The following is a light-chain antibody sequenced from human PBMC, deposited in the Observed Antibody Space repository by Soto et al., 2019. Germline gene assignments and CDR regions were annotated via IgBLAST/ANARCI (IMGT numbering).Light chain of an antibody. Sequence: DIQMTQSPSTLSASVGDRVAITCRASQSITNRLAWYQLKPGKAPKVLIYDALNLESGVPSRFSGSGYGTEFTLTIRSLQPDDFATYYCQQYNSYSWTFGQGTKVDIK. CDR1: QSITNR. V-gene: IGKV1-5*01. CDR3: QQYNSYSWT. CDR2: DAL. J-gene: IGKJ1*01.